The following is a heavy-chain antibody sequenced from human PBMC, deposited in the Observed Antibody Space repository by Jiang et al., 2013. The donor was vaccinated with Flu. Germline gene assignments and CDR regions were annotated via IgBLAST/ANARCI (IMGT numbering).Heavy chain of an antibody. J-gene: IGHJ6*02. CDR1: GYSFTSYW. CDR3: ARLGYCSSATCYYSDGRGMDV. V-gene: IGHV5-51*03. Sequence: GAEVKKPGESLKISCKGSGYSFTSYWIAWVRQMPGKGLEWMGIIYPGDSDTRYSPSFQGQVTISADKSISTAYLQWSSLKASDTAIYYCARLGYCSSATCYYSDGRGMDVWGQGTTVTVSS. D-gene: IGHD2-2*01. CDR2: IYPGDSDT.